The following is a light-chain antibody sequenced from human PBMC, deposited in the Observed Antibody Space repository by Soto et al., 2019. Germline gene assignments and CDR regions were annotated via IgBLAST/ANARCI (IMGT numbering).Light chain of an antibody. CDR1: SSNIGGTNY. CDR3: ASWDDRLGAVI. CDR2: SNN. J-gene: IGLJ2*01. V-gene: IGLV1-47*02. Sequence: QSVLTQPPSASGTPGQKVFISCSGSSSNIGGTNYAYWYQQLPGAAPKLLMHSNNLRPSGVPERISGSKFGTAASLAISGLRSEDEAVYYCASWDDRLGAVIFGGGIKVTVL.